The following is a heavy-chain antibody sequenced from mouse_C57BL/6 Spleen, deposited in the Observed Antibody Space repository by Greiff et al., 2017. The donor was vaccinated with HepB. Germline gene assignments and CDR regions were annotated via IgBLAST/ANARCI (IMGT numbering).Heavy chain of an antibody. CDR3: ARVGYPSPLYWYFDV. V-gene: IGHV1-53*01. CDR1: GYTFTSYW. D-gene: IGHD4-1*01. CDR2: INPSNGGT. J-gene: IGHJ1*03. Sequence: QVQLQQPGTELVKPGASVKLSCKASGYTFTSYWMHWVKQRPGQGLEWIGNINPSNGGTNYNEKFKSKATLTVDKSSSTAYMQLSSMTSEDSAVYYCARVGYPSPLYWYFDVWGTGTTVTVSS.